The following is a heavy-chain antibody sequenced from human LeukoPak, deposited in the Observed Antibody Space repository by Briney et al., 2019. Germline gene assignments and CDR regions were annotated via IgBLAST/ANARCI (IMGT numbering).Heavy chain of an antibody. CDR1: GFTFSSYS. V-gene: IGHV3-48*04. J-gene: IGHJ5*02. CDR2: ISSSSSTI. D-gene: IGHD6-13*01. Sequence: GGSLRLSCAASGFTFSSYSMNWVRQAPGKGLEWVSYISSSSSTIYYADSVKGRFTISRDNAKNSLYLQMNSLRAEDTAVYYCARVVRYSSSWYRGINWFDPWGQGTLVTVSS. CDR3: ARVVRYSSSWYRGINWFDP.